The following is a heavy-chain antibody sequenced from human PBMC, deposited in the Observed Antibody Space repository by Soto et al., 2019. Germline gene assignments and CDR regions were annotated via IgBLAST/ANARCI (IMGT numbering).Heavy chain of an antibody. V-gene: IGHV1-2*02. Sequence: GASVKVSCKASGYTFTGYYMHWLRQAPGQGLEWMGWINPNSGGTNYAQKFQGRVTMTRDTSISTAYMELSRLRSDDTAVYYCARATMIVAHFQHWGQGTLVTVSS. CDR3: ARATMIVAHFQH. CDR2: INPNSGGT. J-gene: IGHJ1*01. CDR1: GYTFTGYY. D-gene: IGHD3-22*01.